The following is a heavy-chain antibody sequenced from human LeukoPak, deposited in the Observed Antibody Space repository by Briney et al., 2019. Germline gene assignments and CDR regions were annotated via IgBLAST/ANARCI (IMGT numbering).Heavy chain of an antibody. V-gene: IGHV3-23*03. D-gene: IGHD2-15*01. J-gene: IGHJ4*02. Sequence: PGGSLRLSCAASGFTFSNYGMSWVRQAPGKGLEWVSVIYSGGSTYYADSVRGRFTISRDTSRSTLYLQMNSLRAEDAAVYYCAKAPVTSCRGAFCYPFDYWGQGTLVTVSS. CDR1: GFTFSNYG. CDR2: IYSGGST. CDR3: AKAPVTSCRGAFCYPFDY.